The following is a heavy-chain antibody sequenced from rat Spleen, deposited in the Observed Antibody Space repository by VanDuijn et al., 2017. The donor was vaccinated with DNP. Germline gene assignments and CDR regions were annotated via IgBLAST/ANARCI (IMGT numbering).Heavy chain of an antibody. Sequence: EVQLQESGPGLVKPSQSLSLTCSVTGYSITSHYWGWIRKFPGNKMEYIGHINYSGSTTYTPSLKSRISITRDTSKNQFFLQVNSVTTEDTATYYCAKGYYNGNYYYYWGQGVMVTVSS. CDR3: AKGYYNGNYYYY. J-gene: IGHJ2*01. D-gene: IGHD1-12*02. CDR1: GYSITSHY. V-gene: IGHV3-1*01. CDR2: INYSGST.